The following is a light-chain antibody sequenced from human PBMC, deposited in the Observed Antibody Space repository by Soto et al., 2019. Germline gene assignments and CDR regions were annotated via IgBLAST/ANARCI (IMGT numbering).Light chain of an antibody. J-gene: IGKJ1*01. CDR3: QQYNNWPPWT. CDR2: GAS. V-gene: IGKV3-15*01. CDR1: ESVSSN. Sequence: EIVMTQSPATLSVSPGESASLSCRASESVSSNLAWYQQKPGQSPRLLILGASTRATAVPARFSGNGSETEFTLTISSLVSEDSAVYYCQQYNNWPPWTFGRGTKVEIK.